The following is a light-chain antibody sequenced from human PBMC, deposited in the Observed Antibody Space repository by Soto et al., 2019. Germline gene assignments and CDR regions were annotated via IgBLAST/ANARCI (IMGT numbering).Light chain of an antibody. CDR2: LGS. V-gene: IGKV2-28*01. CDR1: QSLLHSNGYNY. Sequence: DIVMTQSPLSLPVTPGEPASISCRSSQSLLHSNGYNYLDWYLQKPGQSPQLLIYLGSNRASGVPDRFSGSGSGTDFTLKISRVEAEDVGVSYCIQALQTPYSYTFGQGTKLQIK. CDR3: IQALQTPYSYT. J-gene: IGKJ2*01.